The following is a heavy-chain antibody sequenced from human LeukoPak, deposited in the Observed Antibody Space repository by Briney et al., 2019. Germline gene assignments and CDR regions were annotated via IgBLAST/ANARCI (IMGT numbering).Heavy chain of an antibody. D-gene: IGHD6-6*01. CDR1: GFTFTSYW. V-gene: IGHV3-15*01. CDR3: TSGRSSPIDY. Sequence: PGGSLRLSCAASGFTFTSYWMHWVRQAPGKGLEWVGRIKSKTDGGTTDYAAPVKGRFTISRDDSKNTLYLQMNSLKTEDTAVYYCTSGRSSPIDYWGQGTLVTVSS. J-gene: IGHJ4*02. CDR2: IKSKTDGGTT.